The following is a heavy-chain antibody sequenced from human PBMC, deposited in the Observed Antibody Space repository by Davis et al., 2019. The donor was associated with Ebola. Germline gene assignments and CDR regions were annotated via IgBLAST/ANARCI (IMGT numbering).Heavy chain of an antibody. J-gene: IGHJ4*02. CDR3: GRGEGAPDF. D-gene: IGHD1-26*01. V-gene: IGHV1-18*01. Sequence: ASVKVSCKASGYTFSSYGFSWVRQAPGQGLEWLGWISAYNGNTNYAQKFQGRVTMTTDTSTTTAFMELRSLRSDDTAVYYCGRGEGAPDFWGQGTLVTVSS. CDR1: GYTFSSYG. CDR2: ISAYNGNT.